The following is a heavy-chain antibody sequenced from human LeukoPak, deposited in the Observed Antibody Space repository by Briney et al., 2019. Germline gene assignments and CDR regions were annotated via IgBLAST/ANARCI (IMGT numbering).Heavy chain of an antibody. Sequence: SETLSLTCTVSGYSISSGYYWGWIRQPPGKGLEWIGSIYHSGSTYYNPSLKSRVTISVDTSKNQFSLKLSSVTAADTAVYYCARGDDYGDYDGRYFDYWGQGTLVTVSS. J-gene: IGHJ4*02. D-gene: IGHD4-17*01. CDR1: GYSISSGYY. CDR2: IYHSGST. CDR3: ARGDDYGDYDGRYFDY. V-gene: IGHV4-38-2*02.